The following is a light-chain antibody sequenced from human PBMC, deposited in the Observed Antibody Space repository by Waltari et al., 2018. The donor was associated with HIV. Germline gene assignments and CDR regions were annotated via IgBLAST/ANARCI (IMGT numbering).Light chain of an antibody. CDR3: YSSDIFGDYWV. CDR2: EDN. V-gene: IGLV3-10*01. CDR1: ALPTKY. J-gene: IGLJ3*02. Sequence: SYALTQSPSMSVSPRQTARITCSGDALPTKYTYLYQQKSGQAPVLVIYEDNRRFSGIPERFSGSKSGTVATLIIAGAQVDDEADYYCYSSDIFGDYWVFGGGTKLTVL.